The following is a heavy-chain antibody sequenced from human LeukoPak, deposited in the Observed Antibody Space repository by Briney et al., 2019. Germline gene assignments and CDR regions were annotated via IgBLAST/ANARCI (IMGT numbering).Heavy chain of an antibody. CDR1: GLNFSVYY. J-gene: IGHJ4*02. D-gene: IGHD3-3*01. CDR2: ISKTGTSV. V-gene: IGHV3-11*01. Sequence: PGGSLRLSCITSGLNFSVYYMTWIRQAPGNGLGAPGNGLEWLSHISKTGTSVYYADSVRGRLTISRDNAKTSLYLHMNNLRAEDTAVYYCVAGVALDYWGQGALVTVSS. CDR3: VAGVALDY.